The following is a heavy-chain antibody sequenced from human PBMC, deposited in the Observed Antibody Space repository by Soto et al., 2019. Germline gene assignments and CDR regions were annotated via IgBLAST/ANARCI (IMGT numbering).Heavy chain of an antibody. J-gene: IGHJ6*02. CDR1: GGSISSYY. CDR2: IYYSGST. D-gene: IGHD6-13*01. V-gene: IGHV4-59*05. Sequence: SETLSLTCTVSGGSISSYYWSWIRQPPGKGLEWIGSIYYSGSTYYNPSLKSQVTISVDTSKNQFSLNVISVTAADTAVYYCRRSSRYSTDVWGQGTTVTVSS. CDR3: RRSSRYSTDV.